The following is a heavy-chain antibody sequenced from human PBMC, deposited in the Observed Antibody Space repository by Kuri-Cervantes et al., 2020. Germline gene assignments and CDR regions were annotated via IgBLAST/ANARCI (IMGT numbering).Heavy chain of an antibody. CDR1: GGSFSGYY. CDR3: ARAKAIFGARKSGMDV. CDR2: IYTSVST. Sequence: GSLRLSCAVYGGSFSGYYWTWIRQPAGKGLEWIGLIYTSVSTNCKPSLKSRVTRSVDTSRNQFSLKLSSVTAADTAVYYCARAKAIFGARKSGMDVWGQGTTVTVSS. D-gene: IGHD3-3*01. V-gene: IGHV4-59*10. J-gene: IGHJ6*02.